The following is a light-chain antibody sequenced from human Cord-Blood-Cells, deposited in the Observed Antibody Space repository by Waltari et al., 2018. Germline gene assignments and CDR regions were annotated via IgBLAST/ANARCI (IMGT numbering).Light chain of an antibody. CDR3: QQSYSTPIFT. CDR2: AAS. Sequence: DIQMTQSPSSLSASVGDRVTITCRASQSISSYLTWYQQKPGKATKLLIYAASSLQSGVPSRFSGSGSGTDFTLTISSLQPEDFATYYCQQSYSTPIFTFGPGTKVDIK. CDR1: QSISSY. J-gene: IGKJ3*01. V-gene: IGKV1-39*01.